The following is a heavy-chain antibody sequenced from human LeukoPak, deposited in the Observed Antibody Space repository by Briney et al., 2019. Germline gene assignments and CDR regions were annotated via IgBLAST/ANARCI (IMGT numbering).Heavy chain of an antibody. CDR2: IYPGDSDT. CDR1: GYSFTSYW. Sequence: GESLKISCKGSGYSFTSYWIGWVRQMPGKGLEWMGIIYPGDSDTRYSPSFQGPVTISADKSISTAYLQWSSLKASDTAMYYCARPTNYYDSSGFVGPLFDYWGQGTLVTVSS. V-gene: IGHV5-51*01. CDR3: ARPTNYYDSSGFVGPLFDY. J-gene: IGHJ4*02. D-gene: IGHD3-22*01.